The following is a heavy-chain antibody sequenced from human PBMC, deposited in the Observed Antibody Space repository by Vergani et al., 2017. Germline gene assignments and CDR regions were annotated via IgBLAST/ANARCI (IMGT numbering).Heavy chain of an antibody. V-gene: IGHV3-11*01. CDR3: ARGYRSSWPYYYYVDV. CDR2: ISSGGSTK. D-gene: IGHD6-13*01. CDR1: GFIFSDYY. J-gene: IGHJ6*03. Sequence: QVQLVESGGGLVKPGGSLRLSCAASGFIFSDYYMSWIRQAPGKGLEWVSYISSGGSTKYYADPVKGRFTMSRDNTKKSLYLQMNSLRAEDTAVYYCARGYRSSWPYYYYVDVWGKGTTVTVSS.